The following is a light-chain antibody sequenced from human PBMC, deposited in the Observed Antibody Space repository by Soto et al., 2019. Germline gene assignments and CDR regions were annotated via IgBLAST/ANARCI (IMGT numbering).Light chain of an antibody. Sequence: DIQMTQSPSSLSASVGDRVTITCRASESISRHLNLYQQKPGKAPKLLIYAASSLQNGVPSRFSGGGSGTDFTLTISNLQPEDFATYYCQQSYSPLSITFGQGTRLEIK. J-gene: IGKJ5*01. V-gene: IGKV1-39*01. CDR2: AAS. CDR1: ESISRH. CDR3: QQSYSPLSIT.